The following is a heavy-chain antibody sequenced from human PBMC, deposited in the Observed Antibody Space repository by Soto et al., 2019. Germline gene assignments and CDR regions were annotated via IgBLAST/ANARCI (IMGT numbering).Heavy chain of an antibody. Sequence: PGGSLRLSCTASGFTFGDYAMSWFRQAPGKGLEGVGFIRSKAYGGTTEYAASVKGRFTISRDDSKSIAYLQMNSLKTEATAVYYCTRDQRDYSDYWFDYWAQGTLVPVSS. CDR2: IRSKAYGGTT. CDR3: TRDQRDYSDYWFDY. CDR1: GFTFGDYA. D-gene: IGHD4-17*01. V-gene: IGHV3-49*03. J-gene: IGHJ4*02.